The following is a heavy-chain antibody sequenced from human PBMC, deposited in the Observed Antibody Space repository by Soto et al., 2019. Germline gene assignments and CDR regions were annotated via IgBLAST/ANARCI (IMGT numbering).Heavy chain of an antibody. Sequence: ASVKVSCKASGCTFSSYAISWVRQAPGQGLEWMGGIIPIFGTANYAQKFQGRVTITADESTSTAYMELSSLRSEDTAVYYCARDIVVVPAAVNWFDPWGQGTLVTVSS. D-gene: IGHD2-2*01. V-gene: IGHV1-69*13. CDR3: ARDIVVVPAAVNWFDP. CDR2: IIPIFGTA. CDR1: GCTFSSYA. J-gene: IGHJ5*02.